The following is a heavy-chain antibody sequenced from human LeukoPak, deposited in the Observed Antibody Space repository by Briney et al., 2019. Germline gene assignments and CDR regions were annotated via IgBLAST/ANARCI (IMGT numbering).Heavy chain of an antibody. D-gene: IGHD3-10*01. J-gene: IGHJ4*02. CDR3: ARHICYCGSGSCEFDY. V-gene: IGHV5-10-1*01. CDR1: GYSFTSYW. CDR2: IDPSDSYT. Sequence: GESLRISCKGSGYSFTSYWISWVRQMPGKGLEWMGRIDPSDSYTNYSPSFQGHVTISADKSISTAYLQWSSLKASDTAMYYCARHICYCGSGSCEFDYWGQGTLVTVSS.